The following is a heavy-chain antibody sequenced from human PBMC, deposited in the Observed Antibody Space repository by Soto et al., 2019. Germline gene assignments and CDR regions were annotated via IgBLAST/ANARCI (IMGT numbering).Heavy chain of an antibody. CDR2: ISAYNGNT. CDR3: AGDGGGEWLRFRPIAVAAPAPETTYFAY. V-gene: IGHV1-18*01. Sequence: QVQLVQSGAEVKKPGASVKVSCKASGYTFTSYGISWVRQAPGQGLEWMGWISAYNGNTNYAQKLQGRVTMTTDTSRGTAYRERGGLRSADPAGYSWAGDGGGEWLRFRPIAVAAPAPETTYFAYWAREPWSPSPQ. D-gene: IGHD6-19*01. CDR1: GYTFTSYG. J-gene: IGHJ4*02.